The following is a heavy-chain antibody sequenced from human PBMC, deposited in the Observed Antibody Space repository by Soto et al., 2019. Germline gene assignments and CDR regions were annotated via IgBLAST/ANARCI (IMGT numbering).Heavy chain of an antibody. V-gene: IGHV1-69*02. Sequence: SVKVSCKASGGTFSSYTISWVRQAPGQGLEWMGRIIPILGIANYAQKFQGRVTITADKSTSTAYMELSSLRSEDTAVYYCASGQRRYYYDRSGYQEGMDVWGQ. D-gene: IGHD3-22*01. CDR3: ASGQRRYYYDRSGYQEGMDV. J-gene: IGHJ6*02. CDR1: GGTFSSYT. CDR2: IIPILGIA.